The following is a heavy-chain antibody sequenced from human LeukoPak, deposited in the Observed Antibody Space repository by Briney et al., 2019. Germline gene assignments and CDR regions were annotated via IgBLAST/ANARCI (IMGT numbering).Heavy chain of an antibody. CDR2: IYTSGST. D-gene: IGHD2-2*01. V-gene: IGHV4-4*07. Sequence: TLSLTCTVSGGSISSYYWTWIRQPAGKGLEWTGRIYTSGSTNYNPSLKSRVTMSVDTSKNQFSLRLSSVTAADTAVYYCARLEYCGSASCYGDSWGQGILVTVFS. CDR3: ARLEYCGSASCYGDS. J-gene: IGHJ5*01. CDR1: GGSISSYY.